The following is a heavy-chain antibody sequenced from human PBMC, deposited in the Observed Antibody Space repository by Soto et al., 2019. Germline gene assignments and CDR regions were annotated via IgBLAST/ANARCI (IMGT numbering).Heavy chain of an antibody. V-gene: IGHV3-30*18. J-gene: IGHJ6*02. CDR1: GFTFSSFG. CDR2: ISYDGSNK. D-gene: IGHD3-3*01. CDR3: AKENYDVRSGYPRKYGMDV. Sequence: QVQLVESGGGVVQSGRSLRLSCAASGFTFSSFGMNWVRQAPGKGLDWVALISYDGSNKYYGDSVKGRFTISRDNSKNTLYLQMNSLRAEDTAVYYCAKENYDVRSGYPRKYGMDVWGQGTTVTVSS.